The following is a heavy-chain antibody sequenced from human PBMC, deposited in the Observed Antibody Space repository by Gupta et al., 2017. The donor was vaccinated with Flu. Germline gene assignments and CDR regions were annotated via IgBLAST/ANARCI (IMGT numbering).Heavy chain of an antibody. Sequence: QLQLQESGPGLVKPSETLSLICTVSGGSVTSTSHLWGWIRQTPGMGLEWIAHISYNGNACYNPSLQSRVTISIDTAKNQFSLKLRSVTAADTAVYYCARRITYGKTFDYWGQGTLVTISS. CDR3: ARRITYGKTFDY. V-gene: IGHV4-39*01. D-gene: IGHD3-10*01. CDR1: GGSVTSTSHL. CDR2: ISYNGNA. J-gene: IGHJ4*02.